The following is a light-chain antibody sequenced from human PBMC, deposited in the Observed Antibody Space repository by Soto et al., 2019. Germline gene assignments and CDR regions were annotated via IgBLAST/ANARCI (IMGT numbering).Light chain of an antibody. Sequence: EIVLTQSPAPLSLSPGERATLSCRASQSVSSYLAWYQQNPGQAPRLLSYDASNRATGIPARFSGSGSGTDFTLTISILEPEDFAVFYCQQRSNLSPVYTFGQETKLEIK. CDR2: DAS. V-gene: IGKV3-11*01. CDR1: QSVSSY. CDR3: QQRSNLSPVYT. J-gene: IGKJ2*01.